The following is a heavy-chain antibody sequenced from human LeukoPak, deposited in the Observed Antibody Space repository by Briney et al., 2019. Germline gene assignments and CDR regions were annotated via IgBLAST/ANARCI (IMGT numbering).Heavy chain of an antibody. D-gene: IGHD3-22*01. V-gene: IGHV1-2*02. J-gene: IGHJ4*02. Sequence: ASVKVSCKASGYTFTSYDINWVRQATGQGLEWMGWINPNSGGTNYAQKFQGRVTMTRDTSISTAYMELSRLRSDDTAVYYCARDRDTMIVVALDYWGQGTLVTVSS. CDR3: ARDRDTMIVVALDY. CDR2: INPNSGGT. CDR1: GYTFTSYD.